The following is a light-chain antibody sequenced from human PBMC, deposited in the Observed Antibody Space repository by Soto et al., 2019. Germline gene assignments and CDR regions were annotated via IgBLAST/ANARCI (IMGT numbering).Light chain of an antibody. CDR1: SSDFGSYNL. CDR3: CSYAGSSTCV. CDR2: EGS. Sequence: LTQPASVSGSPGHSITISCTGTSSDFGSYNLVSWYQQHPGKAPKLMIYEGSKRPSGVSNRFSGSKSGNTASLTISGLQAEDEADYYCCSYAGSSTCVFGTGTKVTV. V-gene: IGLV2-23*01. J-gene: IGLJ1*01.